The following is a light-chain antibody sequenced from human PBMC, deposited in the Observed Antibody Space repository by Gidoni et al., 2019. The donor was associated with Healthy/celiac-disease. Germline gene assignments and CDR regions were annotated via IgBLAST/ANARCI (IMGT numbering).Light chain of an antibody. CDR1: QSLLNSNGYTD. Sequence: EIVMTQSPLSLSVTPGEPASISCRSSQSLLNSNGYTDLNWYLPKPGQSPQLLTNLGSNRAPGVPDRFSGSGSGTDFTLKISRVEAEDVGVYYCKQALQTLTFGPGTKVDIK. J-gene: IGKJ3*01. CDR2: LGS. V-gene: IGKV2-28*01. CDR3: KQALQTLT.